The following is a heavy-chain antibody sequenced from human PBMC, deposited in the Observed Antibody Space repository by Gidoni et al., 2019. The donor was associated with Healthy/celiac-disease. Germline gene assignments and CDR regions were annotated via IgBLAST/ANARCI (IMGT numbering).Heavy chain of an antibody. V-gene: IGHV3-9*01. J-gene: IGHJ6*02. CDR2: ISWNSGSI. CDR3: AKDNFGAVADNNYYYGMDV. CDR1: GFTFDDYA. D-gene: IGHD6-19*01. Sequence: EVQLVESGGGLVQPGRSLRLSCAASGFTFDDYAMHWVRQAPGKGLEWVSGISWNSGSIGYADSVKGRFTISRDNAKNSLYLQMNSLRAEDTALYYCAKDNFGAVADNNYYYGMDVWGQGTTVTVSS.